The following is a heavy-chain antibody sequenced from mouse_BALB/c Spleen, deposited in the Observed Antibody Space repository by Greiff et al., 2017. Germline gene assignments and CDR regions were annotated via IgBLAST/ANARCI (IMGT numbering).Heavy chain of an antibody. J-gene: IGHJ4*01. CDR2: ISSGGSYT. Sequence: EVKLMESGGGLVKPGGSLKLSCAASGFTFSSYAMSWVRQSPEKRLEWVAEISSGGSYTYYPDTVTGRFTISRDNAKNTLYLEMSSLRSEDTAMYYCARVYYDAMDYWGQGTSVTVSS. CDR1: GFTFSSYA. CDR3: ARVYYDAMDY. V-gene: IGHV5-9-4*01. D-gene: IGHD2-1*01.